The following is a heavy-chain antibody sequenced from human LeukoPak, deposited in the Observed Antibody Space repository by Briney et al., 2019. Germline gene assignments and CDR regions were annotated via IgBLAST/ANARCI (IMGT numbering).Heavy chain of an antibody. CDR1: GFTFDDYA. D-gene: IGHD1-20*01. J-gene: IGHJ4*02. CDR3: ATDIGHNWNDVLDY. Sequence: AGGSLRLSCAASGFTFDDYAMHWVRQAPGKGLEWVSLISGDGGSTYYADSVKGRFTISRDNSKNSLYLQMNSLRTEDTALYYCATDIGHNWNDVLDYWGQGTLVTVSS. CDR2: ISGDGGST. V-gene: IGHV3-43*02.